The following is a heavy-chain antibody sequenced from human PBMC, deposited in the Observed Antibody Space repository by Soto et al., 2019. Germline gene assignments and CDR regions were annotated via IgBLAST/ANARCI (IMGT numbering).Heavy chain of an antibody. J-gene: IGHJ5*02. CDR2: MNPNSGNT. CDR3: ARGIKYGAYSRWFDP. Sequence: QVQLVQSGAEVKKPGASVKVSCKASGYTFTSYDINWVRQATGQGLEYLGCMNPNSGNTGYVQKFQGRVTMTRDTSISTAYMELSSLRSEDSAVYFCARGIKYGAYSRWFDPWGQGTLVTVSS. CDR1: GYTFTSYD. D-gene: IGHD4-17*01. V-gene: IGHV1-8*01.